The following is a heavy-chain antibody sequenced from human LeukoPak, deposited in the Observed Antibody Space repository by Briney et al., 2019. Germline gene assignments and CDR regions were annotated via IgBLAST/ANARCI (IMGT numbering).Heavy chain of an antibody. V-gene: IGHV3-23*01. Sequence: GGSLRLSCAASGFTFSSYAMSWVRQVPGKGLEWVSAISGSGGSTYYADSVKGRFTISRDNSKNTLYLQMNSLRAEDTAVYYCARDHRGVRDYFDYWGQGTLVTVSS. J-gene: IGHJ4*02. D-gene: IGHD3-10*01. CDR1: GFTFSSYA. CDR2: ISGSGGST. CDR3: ARDHRGVRDYFDY.